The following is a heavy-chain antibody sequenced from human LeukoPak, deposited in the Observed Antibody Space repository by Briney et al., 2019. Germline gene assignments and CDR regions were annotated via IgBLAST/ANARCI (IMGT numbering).Heavy chain of an antibody. V-gene: IGHV3-48*01. Sequence: GGSLRLSCAASGFTFSSYSMNWVRQAPGKGLEWVSYISSSSSTIYYADSVKGRFTISRDNAKNSLYLQMNSLRAEDTAVYYCARTPSMRYVGDAFDIWGQGTKVIVSS. J-gene: IGHJ3*02. CDR1: GFTFSSYS. CDR2: ISSSSSTI. CDR3: ARTPSMRYVGDAFDI. D-gene: IGHD5-12*01.